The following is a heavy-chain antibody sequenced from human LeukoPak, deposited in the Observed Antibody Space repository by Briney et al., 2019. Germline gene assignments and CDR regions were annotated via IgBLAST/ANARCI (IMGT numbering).Heavy chain of an antibody. CDR2: IYPGDSDT. J-gene: IGHJ5*02. CDR3: ARSQGYCSGDSCLQGDWFDP. D-gene: IGHD2-15*01. V-gene: IGHV5-51*01. CDR1: GYSFTSYW. Sequence: GESLKISCKGSGYSFTSYWIGWVRQMPGKDLEWMGIIYPGDSDTRYSPSFQGQVTISADKSIRIAYLQWSSLKASDTAMYYCARSQGYCSGDSCLQGDWFDPWGQGTLVTVSS.